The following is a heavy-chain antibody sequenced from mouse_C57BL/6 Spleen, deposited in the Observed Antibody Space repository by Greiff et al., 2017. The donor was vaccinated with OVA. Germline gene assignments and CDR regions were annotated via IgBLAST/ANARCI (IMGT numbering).Heavy chain of an antibody. CDR1: GYTFTDYN. D-gene: IGHD1-1*01. Sequence: EVQLQQSGPELVKPGASVKMSCKASGYTFTDYNMHWVKQSHGKSLEWIGYINPNNGGTSYNQKFKGKATLTVNKSASTAYMELRSLTSEDSAVYYCAGGPYYYGSSYPHNWGQGTLVTVSA. V-gene: IGHV1-22*01. J-gene: IGHJ3*01. CDR3: AGGPYYYGSSYPHN. CDR2: INPNNGGT.